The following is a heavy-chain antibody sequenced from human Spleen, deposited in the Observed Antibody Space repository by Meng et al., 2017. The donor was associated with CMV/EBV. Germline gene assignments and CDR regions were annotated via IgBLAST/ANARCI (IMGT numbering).Heavy chain of an antibody. CDR3: SRDYCGGDCYSLGH. V-gene: IGHV4-59*01. CDR1: GASISSFY. CDR2: ITYSGST. J-gene: IGHJ1*01. D-gene: IGHD2-21*01. Sequence: SETLSLTCTVSGASISSFYWSWIRQPPGEGLEWIGYITYSGSTNYNPSLKSRVTISLDTSKNQFSLTLSSVTAADTAVYYCSRDYCGGDCYSLGHWGRGSLVTVSS.